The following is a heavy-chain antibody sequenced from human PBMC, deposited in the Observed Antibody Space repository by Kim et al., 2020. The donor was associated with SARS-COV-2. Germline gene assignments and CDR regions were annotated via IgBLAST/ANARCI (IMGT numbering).Heavy chain of an antibody. J-gene: IGHJ4*02. D-gene: IGHD3-3*01. V-gene: IGHV4-34*01. CDR3: ARGLYDFWSGYYQAPGFDY. Sequence: RVTISVDTSKNQFSLKLSSVTAADTAVYYCARGLYDFWSGYYQAPGFDYWGQGTLVTVSS.